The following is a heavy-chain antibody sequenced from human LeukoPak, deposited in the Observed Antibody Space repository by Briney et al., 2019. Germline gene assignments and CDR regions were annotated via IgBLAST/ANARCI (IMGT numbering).Heavy chain of an antibody. Sequence: PGGSLRLSCVASEFTFSSYAMTWVRQAPGKGLEWGSGISGSGGSTYYADSVKGRFTISRDNSKNTLFLQMNSLRAEDTAEYYCATLSGGSRSGTSCYAAYWGQGTLVTVSS. V-gene: IGHV3-23*01. J-gene: IGHJ4*02. CDR3: ATLSGGSRSGTSCYAAY. CDR1: EFTFSSYA. CDR2: ISGSGGST. D-gene: IGHD2-2*01.